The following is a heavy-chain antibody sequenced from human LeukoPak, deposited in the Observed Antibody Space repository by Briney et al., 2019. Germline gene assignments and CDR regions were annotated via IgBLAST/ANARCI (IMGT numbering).Heavy chain of an antibody. D-gene: IGHD2-21*02. V-gene: IGHV3-23*01. CDR1: GLTFNNYA. CDR3: TTDPNGDYIGAFGP. Sequence: GGSLRLPCAASGLTFNNYAMTWVRQAPGKGLEWVSSITGNGGRAVYTDSVKGRFTISRDNSKNTLFLHMNSLRVEDTASYFCTTDPNGDYIGAFGPWGQGTLVTVSS. CDR2: ITGNGGRA. J-gene: IGHJ5*02.